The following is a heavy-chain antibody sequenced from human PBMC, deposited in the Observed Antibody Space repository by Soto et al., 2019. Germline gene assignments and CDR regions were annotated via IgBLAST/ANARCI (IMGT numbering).Heavy chain of an antibody. CDR2: ISGSGGST. J-gene: IGHJ3*02. D-gene: IGHD1-26*01. Sequence: EVQLLESGGGLVQPGGSLRLSCAASGFTFSSYAMSWVRQASGKGLEWVSAISGSGGSTYYADSVKGRFTISRDNSKNTLYLQMNSLRAEDTAVYYCAKGQMVGIGAFDIWGQGTMVTVSS. CDR3: AKGQMVGIGAFDI. V-gene: IGHV3-23*01. CDR1: GFTFSSYA.